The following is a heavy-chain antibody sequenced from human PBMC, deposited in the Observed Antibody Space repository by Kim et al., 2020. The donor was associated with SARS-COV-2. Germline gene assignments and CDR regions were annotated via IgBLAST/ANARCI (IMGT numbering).Heavy chain of an antibody. CDR3: ARAYVSSGWSGYYGMDV. J-gene: IGHJ6*02. Sequence: GGSLRLSCAASGFTFSSYDMHWVRQATGKGLEWVSAIGTAGDTYYPGSVKGRFTISRENAKNSLYLQMNSLRAGDTAVYYCARAYVSSGWSGYYGMDVWGQGTTVTVSS. V-gene: IGHV3-13*04. CDR2: IGTAGDT. CDR1: GFTFSSYD. D-gene: IGHD6-19*01.